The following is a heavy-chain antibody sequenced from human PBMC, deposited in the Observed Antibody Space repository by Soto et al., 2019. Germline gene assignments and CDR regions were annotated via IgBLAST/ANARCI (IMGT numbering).Heavy chain of an antibody. Sequence: SETLSLTCSVCGDSISTVDYFWAWVRQPPGQALEYIGYIYKSATTYYNPSFESRVVISLDTSKKQCSLSLTSVTAADTAVYYCVRDVTETLPPGHIMAAGRFDLWGQGALVTVPS. CDR2: IYKSATT. D-gene: IGHD2-21*01. CDR3: VRDVTETLPPGHIMAAGRFDL. J-gene: IGHJ4*02. CDR1: GDSISTVDYF. V-gene: IGHV4-30-4*01.